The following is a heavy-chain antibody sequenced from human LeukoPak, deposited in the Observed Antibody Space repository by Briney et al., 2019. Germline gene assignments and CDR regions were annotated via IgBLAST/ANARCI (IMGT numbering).Heavy chain of an antibody. CDR2: INHSGST. D-gene: IGHD2-15*01. J-gene: IGHJ3*02. Sequence: SETLSLTCAVYGGSFSGYYWGWIRQPPGKGLEWIGEINHSGSTNYNPSLKSRVTISVDTSKNQFSLKLSSVTAADTAVYYCASGPIYCSGGSCYVDAFDIWGQGTMVTVSS. CDR3: ASGPIYCSGGSCYVDAFDI. CDR1: GGSFSGYY. V-gene: IGHV4-34*01.